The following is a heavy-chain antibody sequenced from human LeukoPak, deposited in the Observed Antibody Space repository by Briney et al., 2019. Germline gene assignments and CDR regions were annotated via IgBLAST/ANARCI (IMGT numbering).Heavy chain of an antibody. Sequence: SETLSLTCTVSGGSISSSSYYWGWIRQPPGKGLEWIGSIYYSGSTYYNPSLKSRVTISVDTSKNQFSLKLSSVTAADTAVYYCASGEGWKDSSTSCYCFDYWGQGTLVTVSS. J-gene: IGHJ4*02. V-gene: IGHV4-39*07. CDR1: GGSISSSSYY. CDR3: ASGEGWKDSSTSCYCFDY. CDR2: IYYSGST. D-gene: IGHD2-2*01.